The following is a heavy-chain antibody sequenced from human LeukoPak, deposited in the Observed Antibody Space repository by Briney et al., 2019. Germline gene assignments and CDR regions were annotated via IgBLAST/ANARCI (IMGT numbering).Heavy chain of an antibody. Sequence: SETLSLTCTVSGGSISSSSYYWGWIRQPPGKGLEWIGSIYYSGSTYYNPSLKSRVTISVDTSKNQFSLKLSAVAAADTAVYYCARDQSMVGAPDDHDAFDIWGQGTMVTSLQ. CDR3: ARDQSMVGAPDDHDAFDI. D-gene: IGHD1-26*01. V-gene: IGHV4-39*07. J-gene: IGHJ3*02. CDR2: IYYSGST. CDR1: GGSISSSSYY.